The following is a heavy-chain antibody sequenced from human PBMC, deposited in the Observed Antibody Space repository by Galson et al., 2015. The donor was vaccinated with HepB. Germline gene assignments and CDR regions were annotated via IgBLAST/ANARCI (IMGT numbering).Heavy chain of an antibody. CDR3: ARSDLYYYDSSGYYPELDY. D-gene: IGHD3-22*01. Sequence: SVKVSCKASGYTFTSYGISWVRQAPGQGLEWMGWISAYNGNTNYAQKLQGRVTMTTDTSTSTAYMELRSLRSDDTAVYYCARSDLYYYDSSGYYPELDYWGQGTLVTVSS. CDR1: GYTFTSYG. J-gene: IGHJ4*02. CDR2: ISAYNGNT. V-gene: IGHV1-18*01.